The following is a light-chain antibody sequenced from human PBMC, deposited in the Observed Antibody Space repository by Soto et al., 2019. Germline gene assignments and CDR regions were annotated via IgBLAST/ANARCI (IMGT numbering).Light chain of an antibody. CDR1: QSLLHSNGYNY. V-gene: IGKV2-28*01. J-gene: IGKJ1*01. Sequence: DIVLTQSPLSLPVTPGEPASISCRSSQSLLHSNGYNYLDWYLQRPGQSPQLLIYSGSNRASGVPDRFSGSGSGTDFTLTISSLETEDLAVYYCQHRSNWPSWTFGAWTKVEIK. CDR3: QHRSNWPSWT. CDR2: SGS.